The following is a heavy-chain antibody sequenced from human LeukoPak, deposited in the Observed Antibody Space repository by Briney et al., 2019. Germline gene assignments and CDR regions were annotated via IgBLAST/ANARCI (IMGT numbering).Heavy chain of an antibody. V-gene: IGHV3-23*01. J-gene: IGHJ4*02. CDR2: ISGSGDKT. Sequence: PGGSLRLSCAASGFTFSSYAMSWVRQAPGQGLEWVSAISGSGDKTYYADSVKGRFTISRDNSRFTVHLQMNSLRGEDTAVYYCVKERPGKAYADFWGQGTLVTVSS. D-gene: IGHD1-26*01. CDR3: VKERPGKAYADF. CDR1: GFTFSSYA.